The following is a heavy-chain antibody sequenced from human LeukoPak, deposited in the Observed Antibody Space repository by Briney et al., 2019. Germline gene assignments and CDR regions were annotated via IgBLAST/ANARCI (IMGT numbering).Heavy chain of an antibody. CDR1: GFTFSSYW. V-gene: IGHV3-7*01. CDR2: IRQDGSQK. D-gene: IGHD3-22*01. Sequence: GGSLRLSCAASGFTFSSYWMSWVRQAPGKGLEWVATIRQDGSQKYYVDSVKGRFTISRDNAKNSLYLQMNSLRAEDTAVYYCARGPTMKMDVWGKGTTVTVSS. CDR3: ARGPTMKMDV. J-gene: IGHJ6*04.